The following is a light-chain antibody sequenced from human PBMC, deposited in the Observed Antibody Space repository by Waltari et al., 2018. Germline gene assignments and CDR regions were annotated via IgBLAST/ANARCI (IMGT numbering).Light chain of an antibody. Sequence: QSVLTQPPSASGTPGLRVPISCSGSSSNIGSNYVYWYQQLPGTAPKLLIYRNNQRPSGVPDRFSGSKSGTSASLAISGLRSEDEADYYCAAWDDSLSGPVFGGGTKLTVL. CDR3: AAWDDSLSGPV. V-gene: IGLV1-47*01. CDR1: SSNIGSNY. CDR2: RNN. J-gene: IGLJ2*01.